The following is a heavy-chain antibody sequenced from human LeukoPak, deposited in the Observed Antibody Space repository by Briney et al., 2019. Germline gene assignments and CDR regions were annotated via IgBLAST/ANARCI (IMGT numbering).Heavy chain of an antibody. CDR1: GYTFTSYD. V-gene: IGHV1-8*01. Sequence: ASVKVSCKASGYTFTSYDINWVRQATGQGLEWMGWMNPNSGNTGYAQKFQGRVTMTRNTSISTAYMELSSLRSEDTAVYYCAIRYGSGEKYYYYYYMDVWGKGTTVAVSS. CDR2: MNPNSGNT. CDR3: AIRYGSGEKYYYYYYMDV. D-gene: IGHD3-10*01. J-gene: IGHJ6*03.